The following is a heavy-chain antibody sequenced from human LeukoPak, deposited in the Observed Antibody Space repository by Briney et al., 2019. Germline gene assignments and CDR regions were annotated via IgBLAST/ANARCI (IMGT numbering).Heavy chain of an antibody. V-gene: IGHV3-64*01. D-gene: IGHD3-10*01. CDR1: GFTFSSYA. CDR2: ISSNGGST. CDR3: ARDRVTMVRGGIGNTPLDY. Sequence: PGGSLRLSCAASGFTFSSYAMHWVRQAPGKGLEYVSAISSNGGSTYYANSVKGRFTISRDNAKNTLYLQMGSLRAEDMAVYYCARDRVTMVRGGIGNTPLDYWGQGTLVTVSS. J-gene: IGHJ4*02.